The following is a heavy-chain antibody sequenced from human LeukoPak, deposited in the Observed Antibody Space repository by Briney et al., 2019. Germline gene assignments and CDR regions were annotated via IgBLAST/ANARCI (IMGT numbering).Heavy chain of an antibody. V-gene: IGHV3-7*01. CDR2: IKQDGSEK. J-gene: IGHJ4*02. CDR3: ARPHPNYYGSGSNLD. CDR1: GFTFSTYW. Sequence: GGSLRLSCAASGFTFSTYWMTWVRHAPGKGLEWVANIKQDGSEKYYVDSVKGRFTISRDNAKNSLYLQMNSLRAEDTAVYYCARPHPNYYGSGSNLDWGQGTLVTVSS. D-gene: IGHD3-10*01.